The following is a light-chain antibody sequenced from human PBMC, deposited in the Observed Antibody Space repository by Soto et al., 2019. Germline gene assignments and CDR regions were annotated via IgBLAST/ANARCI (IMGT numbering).Light chain of an antibody. CDR1: QDINNY. Sequence: DIQMTQSPSSLSVSVGDRITITCQASQDINNYLNWYQQKAGKAPKLLIYEASNLETGVPSRFSGSGSGTDFTFTISSLQPEDIATYYYQQYDNLPPITFGQGTRLEIK. CDR2: EAS. J-gene: IGKJ5*01. V-gene: IGKV1-33*01. CDR3: QQYDNLPPIT.